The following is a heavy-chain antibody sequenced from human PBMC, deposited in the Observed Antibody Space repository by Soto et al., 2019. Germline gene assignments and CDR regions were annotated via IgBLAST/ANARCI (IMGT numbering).Heavy chain of an antibody. D-gene: IGHD6-13*01. CDR1: GGSISSTSYS. V-gene: IGHV4-39*02. CDR3: ARETGGGYTNY. CDR2: IYYSGST. J-gene: IGHJ4*01. Sequence: PSGTLSLTCTVSGGSISSTSYSWGWIRRPPGNGLEWIGNIYYSGSTYYNPSLESRVTISVDTSRNQFSLKLSSVTAADTAVYYCARETGGGYTNYWGQGTLVTVSS.